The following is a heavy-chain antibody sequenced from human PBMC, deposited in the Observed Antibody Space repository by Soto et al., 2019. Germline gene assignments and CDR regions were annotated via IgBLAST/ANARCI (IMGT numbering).Heavy chain of an antibody. J-gene: IGHJ5*02. D-gene: IGHD3-3*01. V-gene: IGHV4-34*01. CDR2: INHSGST. CDR3: ASARSYYDFWSGYSWFDP. CDR1: GGSFSGYY. Sequence: QVQLQQWGAGLLKPSETLSLTCAVYGGSFSGYYWSWIRQPPGKGLEWIGEINHSGSTNYNPSLKSRVTISVDTSKSQFSLTLRSVTAADRAVYYCASARSYYDFWSGYSWFDPWGQGTLVTVSS.